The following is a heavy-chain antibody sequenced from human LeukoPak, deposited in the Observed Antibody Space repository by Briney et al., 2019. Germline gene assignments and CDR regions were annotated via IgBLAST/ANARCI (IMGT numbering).Heavy chain of an antibody. CDR3: ARVLGGYSYGYGLGF. V-gene: IGHV1-2*02. Sequence: GASVKVSCKASGYTFTGYYMHWVRQAPGQGLEWMGWINPNSGGTNYAQKFQGRVTLTRDTSISTAYMELSRLRSDDTAVYYCARVLGGYSYGYGLGFWGQGTLVTVSS. CDR2: INPNSGGT. CDR1: GYTFTGYY. D-gene: IGHD5-18*01. J-gene: IGHJ4*02.